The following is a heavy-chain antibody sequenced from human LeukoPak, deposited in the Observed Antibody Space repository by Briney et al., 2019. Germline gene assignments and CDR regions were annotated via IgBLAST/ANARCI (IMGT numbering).Heavy chain of an antibody. CDR2: LNIDGSKT. CDR1: GFTFSSYW. CDR3: ARHAVGGNWFDP. J-gene: IGHJ5*02. Sequence: PGGSLRLPCAASGFTFSSYWMHWVRQAPGKGLVWVSRLNIDGSKTNYADSVKGRFTISRDNAKNTLYLQMNSLRAEDTAVYYCARHAVGGNWFDPWGQGTLVTVPS. V-gene: IGHV3-74*01. D-gene: IGHD6-19*01.